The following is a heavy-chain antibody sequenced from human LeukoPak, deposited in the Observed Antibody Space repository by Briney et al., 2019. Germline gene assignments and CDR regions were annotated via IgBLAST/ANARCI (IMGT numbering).Heavy chain of an antibody. J-gene: IGHJ4*02. CDR3: AREDDLGSYYFDY. CDR2: INSDGSRT. V-gene: IGHV3-74*01. D-gene: IGHD3-10*01. CDR1: GFTFSRYW. Sequence: GGSLRLSCAASGFTFSRYWMHWVRQVPGKGLVWVSRINSDGSRTRYADSVKGRFTISRDNGNNTLYLQMNSLRAEDTAVYYCAREDDLGSYYFDYWGQGTLVTVSS.